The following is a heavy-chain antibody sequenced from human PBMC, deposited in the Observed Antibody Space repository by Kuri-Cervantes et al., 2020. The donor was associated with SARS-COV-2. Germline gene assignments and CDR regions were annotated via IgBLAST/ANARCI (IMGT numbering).Heavy chain of an antibody. CDR3: ARCGCSSGWPFQYGLDV. D-gene: IGHD6-25*01. CDR2: ISGKGDTV. V-gene: IGHV3-11*01. Sequence: GGSLRLSCAASEFAFNYFYMSWIRQAPGKGLEWVSYISGKGDTVYYADSVKGRFTISRDNTKTSVYLQMSSLRAEATAVYYCARCGCSSGWPFQYGLDVWGQGTTVT. CDR1: EFAFNYFY. J-gene: IGHJ6*02.